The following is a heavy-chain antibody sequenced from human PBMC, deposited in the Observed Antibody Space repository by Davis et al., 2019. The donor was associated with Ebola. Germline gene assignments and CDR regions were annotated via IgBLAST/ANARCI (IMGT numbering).Heavy chain of an antibody. CDR2: IAYDGGSNK. CDR3: TKDLISPYSSGWNYFDH. Sequence: GESLKISCAASGFNVNSYGIHWVRQPPGKGLEWVAVIAYDGGSNKYYADSVKGRFTISRDDSQNTVYLQMNSLKADDTAVYYCTKDLISPYSSGWNYFDHWGQGSQVTVSS. D-gene: IGHD6-19*01. J-gene: IGHJ4*02. CDR1: GFNVNSYG. V-gene: IGHV3-30*18.